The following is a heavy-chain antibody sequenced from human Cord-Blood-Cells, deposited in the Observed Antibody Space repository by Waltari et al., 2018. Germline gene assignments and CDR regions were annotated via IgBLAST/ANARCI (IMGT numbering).Heavy chain of an antibody. J-gene: IGHJ4*02. CDR1: GGSFSGYY. D-gene: IGHD2-2*02. V-gene: IGHV4-34*01. CDR3: ARGGDVVVPAAIRFDY. CDR2: INHSGST. Sequence: QVQLQQWGAGLLKPSETLSLTCAVYGGSFSGYYWSWIRQPPGKGLEWIGEINHSGSTNYNPSLKSRVTISVDTSKNQFSLKLGAVTAADTAVYYCARGGDVVVPAAIRFDYWGQGTLVTVSS.